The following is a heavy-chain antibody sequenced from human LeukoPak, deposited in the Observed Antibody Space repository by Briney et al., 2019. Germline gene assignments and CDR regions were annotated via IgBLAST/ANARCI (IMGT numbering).Heavy chain of an antibody. Sequence: PSETLSLTCAVYGGSFSGYYWSWIRQPPGKGLEWIGYIYYSGSTNYNPSLKSRVTISVDTSKNQFSLKLSSVTAADTAVYYCARGVEQWLVGEYYFDYWGQGTLVTVSS. V-gene: IGHV4-59*01. CDR2: IYYSGST. D-gene: IGHD6-19*01. J-gene: IGHJ4*02. CDR3: ARGVEQWLVGEYYFDY. CDR1: GGSFSGYY.